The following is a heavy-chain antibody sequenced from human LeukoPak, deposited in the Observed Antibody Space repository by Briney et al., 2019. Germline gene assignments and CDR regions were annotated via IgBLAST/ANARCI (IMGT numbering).Heavy chain of an antibody. V-gene: IGHV4-34*01. J-gene: IGHJ5*02. CDR3: ARFIDEIDNWFDP. CDR1: GGSFSGYY. D-gene: IGHD3-16*02. CDR2: INHSGST. Sequence: PSETLSLTCAVYGGSFSGYYWSWIRQPPGKGLEWIGEINHSGSTNYNPSLKSRVTISVDTSKNQFSLKLSSVTAADTAVYYCARFIDEIDNWFDPWGQGTLVTVSS.